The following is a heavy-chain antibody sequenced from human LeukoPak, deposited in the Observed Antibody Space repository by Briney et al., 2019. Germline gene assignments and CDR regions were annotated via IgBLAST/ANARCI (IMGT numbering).Heavy chain of an antibody. D-gene: IGHD2-8*02. Sequence: GGSLRLSCEASGFTFSTYAMSWVRQPPGKGLQWVSGISGSDSGTYYTDSVKGRFTISRDNSKNTVYLEIDNLRAEDTAVYYCAKCMSGTGVCLNFDSWGQGILVTVSS. CDR1: GFTFSTYA. V-gene: IGHV3-23*01. CDR3: AKCMSGTGVCLNFDS. CDR2: ISGSDSGT. J-gene: IGHJ4*02.